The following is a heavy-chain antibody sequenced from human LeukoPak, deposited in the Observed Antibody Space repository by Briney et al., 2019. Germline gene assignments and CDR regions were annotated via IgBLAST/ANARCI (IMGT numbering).Heavy chain of an antibody. Sequence: PGGSLRLSCAASGFTFSSYAMSWVRQAPGKGLEWVSAISGSGGSTYYADSVKGRFTISRDNSKNTLYLQMNSLRAEDTAVYYCAKDEGDIVVVPAAITEWGQGTLVTVSS. CDR2: ISGSGGST. V-gene: IGHV3-23*01. CDR1: GFTFSSYA. CDR3: AKDEGDIVVVPAAITE. D-gene: IGHD2-2*02. J-gene: IGHJ4*02.